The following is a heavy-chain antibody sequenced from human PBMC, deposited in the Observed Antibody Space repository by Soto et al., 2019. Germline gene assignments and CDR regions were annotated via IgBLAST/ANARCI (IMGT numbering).Heavy chain of an antibody. CDR3: ARASGTTKGGFDY. V-gene: IGHV4-30-4*01. J-gene: IGHJ4*02. Sequence: ASETLSLTCTVSGGSISSGDYYWSWIRQPPGKGLEWIGYIYYSGSTYYKPSLKSRVTISVDTSRNQFSLKLSAGTAADTAVYYCARASGTTKGGFDYWGQGTLVTVSS. CDR1: GGSISSGDYY. D-gene: IGHD1-7*01. CDR2: IYYSGST.